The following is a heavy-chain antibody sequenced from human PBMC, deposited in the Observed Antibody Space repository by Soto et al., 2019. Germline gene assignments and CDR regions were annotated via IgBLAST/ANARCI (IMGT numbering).Heavy chain of an antibody. D-gene: IGHD1-7*01. CDR2: ISAYNGNT. J-gene: IGHJ4*02. CDR1: GYTFTSYG. Sequence: ASVKVSCKASGYTFTSYGISWVRQAPGQGLEWMGWISAYNGNTNYAQKLQGRVTMTTDTSTSTAYMELRSLRAEDTAVYYCARSPAGITGTGRDFWGLGTLVTVSS. CDR3: ARSPAGITGTGRDF. V-gene: IGHV1-18*01.